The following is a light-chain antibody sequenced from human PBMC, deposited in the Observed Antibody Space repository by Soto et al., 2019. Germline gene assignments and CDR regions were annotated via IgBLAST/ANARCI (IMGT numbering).Light chain of an antibody. Sequence: QPVLTQPPSVSGSPGQSVTISCTGTSSDVGNYNRVSWYQQPPGTAPKVIIYEVSNRPSGVPDRFSGSKSGNTASLTISGLQAEDEADYYCSSYTSSSTYVFGTGTKLTVL. CDR1: SSDVGNYNR. CDR3: SSYTSSSTYV. J-gene: IGLJ1*01. CDR2: EVS. V-gene: IGLV2-18*02.